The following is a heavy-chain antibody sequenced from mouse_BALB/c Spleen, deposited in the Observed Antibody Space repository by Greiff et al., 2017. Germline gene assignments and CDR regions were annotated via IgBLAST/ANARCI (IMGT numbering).Heavy chain of an antibody. CDR1: GFTFSDYY. Sequence: EVQLVESGGGLVKPGGSLKLSCAASGFTFSDYYMYWVRQTPEKRLEWVATISDGGSYTYYPDSVKGRFTISRDNAKNNLYLQMSSLKSEDTAMYYCARSYYYGSSYGNLDYWGQGTTLTVSS. J-gene: IGHJ2*01. D-gene: IGHD1-1*01. V-gene: IGHV5-4*02. CDR3: ARSYYYGSSYGNLDY. CDR2: ISDGGSYT.